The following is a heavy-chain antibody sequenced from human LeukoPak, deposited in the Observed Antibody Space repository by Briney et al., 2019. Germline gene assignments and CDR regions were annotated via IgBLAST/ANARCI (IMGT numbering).Heavy chain of an antibody. Sequence: GGSLRLSCAASGFTFSSYGMHWVRQAPGKGLEWVAVIWYDGSNKYYADSVKGRFTISRDNSKNTLYLQMSSLRAEDTALYYCAKCLGDGTNYYFAHWGQGTLVTVSS. D-gene: IGHD4/OR15-4a*01. V-gene: IGHV3-33*06. CDR3: AKCLGDGTNYYFAH. CDR1: GFTFSSYG. J-gene: IGHJ4*02. CDR2: IWYDGSNK.